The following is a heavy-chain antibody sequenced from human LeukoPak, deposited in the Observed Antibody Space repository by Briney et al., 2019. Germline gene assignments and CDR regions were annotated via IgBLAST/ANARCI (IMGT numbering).Heavy chain of an antibody. D-gene: IGHD3-22*01. CDR2: IKQDGSEK. V-gene: IGHV3-7*01. CDR1: GFTFSSYW. CDR3: ARSLIVVVITQSFDY. J-gene: IGHJ4*02. Sequence: GGSLRLSCAASGFTFSSYWMSWVRQAPGKGLEWVANIKQDGSEKHYVDSVKGRFTISRDNAKNSLYLQMNSLRAEDTAVYYCARSLIVVVITQSFDYWGQGTLVTVSS.